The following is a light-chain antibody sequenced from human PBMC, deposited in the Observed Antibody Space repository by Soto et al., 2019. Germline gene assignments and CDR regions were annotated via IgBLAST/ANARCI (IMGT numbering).Light chain of an antibody. CDR2: VAS. CDR3: QQRSNLRPGT. V-gene: IGKV3-11*01. Sequence: ESSRRHSRDTLSXXPGEXATLXXRXSQSVTSNLAWYQQKPSQPPMLLIYVASTLSTRIPSIFSCVRSGPDFNLTISSIAPEDFAVYYCQQRSNLRPGTFGQGAKLDI. J-gene: IGKJ1*01. CDR1: QSVTSN.